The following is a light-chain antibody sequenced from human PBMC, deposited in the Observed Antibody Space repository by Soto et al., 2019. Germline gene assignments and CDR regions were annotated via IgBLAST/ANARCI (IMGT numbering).Light chain of an antibody. CDR3: QQRYNRPPYT. CDR2: DSS. CDR1: QTVSSY. Sequence: EIVLTQSPATLSLSPGERATLSCRASQTVSSYVAWYQQRHGQAPRLVIYDSSNRASGVPARFSGSGSGTQFTLTISSLEPEDSAVSYCQQRYNRPPYTFGQGTKREIK. J-gene: IGKJ2*01. V-gene: IGKV3-11*01.